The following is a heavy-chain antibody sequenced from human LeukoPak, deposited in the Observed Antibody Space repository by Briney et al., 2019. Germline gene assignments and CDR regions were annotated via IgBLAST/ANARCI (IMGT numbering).Heavy chain of an antibody. CDR3: ARNYYDSSGYLPWFDY. D-gene: IGHD3-22*01. V-gene: IGHV4-34*01. Sequence: SETLSLTCAVYGGSFSGYSWSWIRQPPGKGLEWIGEINHSGSTNYNPSLKSRVTISVDTSKNQFSLKLSSVTAADTAVYYCARNYYDSSGYLPWFDYWGQGTLVTVSP. CDR1: GGSFSGYS. CDR2: INHSGST. J-gene: IGHJ4*02.